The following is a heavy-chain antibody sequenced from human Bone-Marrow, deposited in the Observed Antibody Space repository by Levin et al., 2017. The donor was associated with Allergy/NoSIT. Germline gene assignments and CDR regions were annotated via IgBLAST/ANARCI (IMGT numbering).Heavy chain of an antibody. CDR1: GFSLNTLGIR. J-gene: IGHJ4*02. V-gene: IGHV2-5*08. CDR3: ARVWAGEDD. D-gene: IGHD3/OR15-3a*01. CDR2: VNWENTK. Sequence: SGPTLVKPTETLTLTCDFSGFSLNTLGIRVTWLRQPPGKALEWLARVNWENTKRYNPLLQNRLTISKDTPKNQVVLTMTDMDPADTATYYCARVWAGEDDWGPGLLVTVSS.